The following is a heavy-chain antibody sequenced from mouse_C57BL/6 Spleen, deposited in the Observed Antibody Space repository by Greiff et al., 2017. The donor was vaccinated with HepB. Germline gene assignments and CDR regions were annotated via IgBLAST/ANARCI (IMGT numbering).Heavy chain of an antibody. CDR3: ARDQSNYLWYFDV. CDR1: GFTFSSYA. J-gene: IGHJ1*03. CDR2: ISDGGSYT. D-gene: IGHD2-5*01. V-gene: IGHV5-4*01. Sequence: EVQVVESGGGLVKPGGSLKLSCAASGFTFSSYAMSWVRQTPEKRLEWVATISDGGSYTYYPDNVKGRFTISRDNAKNNLYLQMSHLKSEDTAMYYWARDQSNYLWYFDVWGTGTTVTVSS.